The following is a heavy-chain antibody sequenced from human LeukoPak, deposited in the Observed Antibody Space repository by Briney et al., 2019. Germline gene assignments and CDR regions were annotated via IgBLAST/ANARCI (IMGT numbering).Heavy chain of an antibody. D-gene: IGHD5-24*01. Sequence: GGSLRLSCAASGFTFSSFGMHWVRQAPGKGLEWVAVISYDGSNKYYADSVKGRLTISRDNSKNTLYLQMNSLRAEDTAVYYCVRDGMASTPFDYWGQGALVTVSS. V-gene: IGHV3-30*03. CDR1: GFTFSSFG. CDR3: VRDGMASTPFDY. J-gene: IGHJ4*02. CDR2: ISYDGSNK.